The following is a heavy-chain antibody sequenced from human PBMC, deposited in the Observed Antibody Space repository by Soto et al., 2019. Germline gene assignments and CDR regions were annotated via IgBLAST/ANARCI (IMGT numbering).Heavy chain of an antibody. J-gene: IGHJ4*02. CDR2: IYYSGST. V-gene: IGHV4-31*03. CDR1: GGSISSGGYY. D-gene: IGHD3-3*01. Sequence: SETLSLTCSVSGGSISSGGYYWSWIRQHPGKGLEWIGYIYYSGSTYYNPSLKSRVTISLDASKNQFSLRLSSVTAADTAVYYCAGGRACYCWSGRSDDWFDFWGQGTLVTVSS. CDR3: AGGRACYCWSGRSDDWFDF.